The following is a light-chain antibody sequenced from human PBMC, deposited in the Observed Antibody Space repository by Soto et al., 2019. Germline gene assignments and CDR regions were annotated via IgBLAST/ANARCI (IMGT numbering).Light chain of an antibody. V-gene: IGKV3-20*01. Sequence: EIVLTQSPGTLSLSPGERATLSCRASQSVSSTYLAWYQHKLGQAPRLLIYGASSKASRIPDRFRGSGSGTDVPFAIIRLEPEDVAVYYCDQYCSSPPSYGQGTKVDIK. CDR3: DQYCSSPPS. CDR1: QSVSSTY. J-gene: IGKJ1*01. CDR2: GAS.